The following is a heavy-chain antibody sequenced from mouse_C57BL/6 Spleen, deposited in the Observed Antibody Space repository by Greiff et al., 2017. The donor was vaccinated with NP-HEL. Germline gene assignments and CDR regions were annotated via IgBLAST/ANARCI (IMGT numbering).Heavy chain of an antibody. D-gene: IGHD2-3*01. J-gene: IGHJ2*01. CDR1: GYSITSGYY. CDR3: ARAEIYDGYSDY. CDR2: ISYDGSN. Sequence: EVHLVESGPGLVKPSQSLSLTCSVTGYSITSGYYWNWIRQFPGNKLEWMGYISYDGSNNYNPSLKNRISITRDTSKNQFFLKLNSVTTEDTATYYCARAEIYDGYSDYWGQGTTLTVSS. V-gene: IGHV3-6*01.